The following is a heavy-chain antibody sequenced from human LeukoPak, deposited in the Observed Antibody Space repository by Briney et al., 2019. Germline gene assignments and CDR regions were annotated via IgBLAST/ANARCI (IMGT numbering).Heavy chain of an antibody. CDR2: ISWNSGSI. V-gene: IGHV3-9*01. CDR3: AKDRGLGN. CDR1: GFTFDDYA. Sequence: GGSLRLSCAASGFTFDDYAMHWVRQAPGKGLEWVLGISWNSGSIGYADSVKGRFTISRDNAKNSLYLQMNSLRAEDTALYYCAKDRGLGNWGQGTLVTVSS. J-gene: IGHJ4*02.